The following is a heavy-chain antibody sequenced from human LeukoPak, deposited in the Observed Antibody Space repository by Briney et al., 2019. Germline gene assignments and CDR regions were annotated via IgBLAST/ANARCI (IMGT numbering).Heavy chain of an antibody. CDR1: GFTVSSNY. D-gene: IGHD6-19*01. J-gene: IGHJ4*02. CDR3: ATGYTSGWYSH. CDR2: FYTGGST. V-gene: IGHV3-53*01. Sequence: PGESLRLSCAASGFTVSSNYMSWVRQAPGKGLEWVSIFYTGGSTYYADSVKGRFTISRDNSKNTLYLQMSSLRAEDTAVYYCATGYTSGWYSHWGQGTLVTVSS.